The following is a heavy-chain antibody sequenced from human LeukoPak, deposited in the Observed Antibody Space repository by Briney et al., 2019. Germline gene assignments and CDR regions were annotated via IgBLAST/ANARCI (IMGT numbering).Heavy chain of an antibody. Sequence: GRSLRLSCAASGFTFSSYAMHWVRQAPGKGLEWVAVISYDGSNKYYADSAKGRFTISRDNSKNTLYLQMNSLRGEDTAVYYCATGSCGIYCALDSWGQGTLVTVSS. CDR3: ATGSCGIYCALDS. CDR2: ISYDGSNK. CDR1: GFTFSSYA. J-gene: IGHJ4*02. V-gene: IGHV3-30-3*01. D-gene: IGHD2-15*01.